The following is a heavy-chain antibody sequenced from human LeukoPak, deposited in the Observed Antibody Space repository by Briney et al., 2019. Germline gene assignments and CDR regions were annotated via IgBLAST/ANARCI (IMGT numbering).Heavy chain of an antibody. CDR1: GGTFSSYA. Sequence: SVKVSCKASGGTFSSYAISWVRQAPGQGLEWMGGIIPIFGTANYAQKFQGRVTITADKSTSTAYMELSSLRSEDTAVYYCARRAVGNSYYYSMDIWGKGTTVTVSS. J-gene: IGHJ6*03. CDR2: IIPIFGTA. V-gene: IGHV1-69*06. CDR3: ARRAVGNSYYYSMDI. D-gene: IGHD6-19*01.